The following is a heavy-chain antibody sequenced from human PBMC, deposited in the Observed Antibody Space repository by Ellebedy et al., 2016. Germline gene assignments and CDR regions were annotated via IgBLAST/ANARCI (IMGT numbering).Heavy chain of an antibody. D-gene: IGHD6-19*01. CDR3: ARGSGEIDY. V-gene: IGHV4-59*01. Sequence: SETLSLTCTVSGGSISSYYWSWIRQPPGKGPEWIGYIYYSGSTNYNPSLKSRVTISVDTSKNQFSLKLSSVTAADAAVYYCARGSGEIDYWGQGTLVTVSS. J-gene: IGHJ4*02. CDR1: GGSISSYY. CDR2: IYYSGST.